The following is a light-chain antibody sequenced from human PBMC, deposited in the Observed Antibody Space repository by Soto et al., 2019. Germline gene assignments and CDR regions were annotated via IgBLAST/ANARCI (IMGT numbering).Light chain of an antibody. J-gene: IGLJ1*01. CDR1: SSNIGGKS. V-gene: IGLV1-51*01. CDR2: DDN. Sequence: QAVVTQPPSVSAAPGQKVTISCSGSSSNIGGKSVSWYQQLPGTAPKLLIYDDNKRPSGIPDRFSGSKSGTSATLGITGFQTGDEADYYCGSWDSSLSAYVFGTGTKLTVL. CDR3: GSWDSSLSAYV.